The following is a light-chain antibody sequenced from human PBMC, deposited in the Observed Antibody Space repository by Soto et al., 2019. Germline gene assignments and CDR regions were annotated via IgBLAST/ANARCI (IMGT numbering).Light chain of an antibody. CDR1: SGHNSYA. Sequence: QLVLTQSPSASASLGASVKLTCTLSSGHNSYAIAWHQQQPEKGPRYLMKLNSDGSHSKGDGIPDRFSGSSSGAERYLTISSLQSEDEADYYCQTGGSGPVVGGGTKLTVL. CDR3: QTGGSGPV. CDR2: LNSDGSH. J-gene: IGLJ3*02. V-gene: IGLV4-69*01.